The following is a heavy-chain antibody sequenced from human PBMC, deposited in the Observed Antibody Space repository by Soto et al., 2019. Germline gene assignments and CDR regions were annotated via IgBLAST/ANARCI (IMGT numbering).Heavy chain of an antibody. D-gene: IGHD3-16*01. CDR2: IIPIFGTA. Sequence: ASVKVSCKASGGTFSSYAISGVRQGPGQGLESMGGIIPIFGTANYAQKFQGRVTITADESTSTAYMELSSLRSEDTAGYYCGGWGTNSFSYYGMDVVGHGSNVTVCS. CDR3: GGWGTNSFSYYGMDV. CDR1: GGTFSSYA. V-gene: IGHV1-69*13. J-gene: IGHJ6*02.